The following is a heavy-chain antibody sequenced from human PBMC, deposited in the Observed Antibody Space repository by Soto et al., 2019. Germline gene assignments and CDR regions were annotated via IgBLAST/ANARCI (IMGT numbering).Heavy chain of an antibody. CDR1: GGSISSSSYY. D-gene: IGHD3-3*01. V-gene: IGHV4-39*01. CDR3: ARLGIFGVVITYYYYGMDV. J-gene: IGHJ6*02. CDR2: IYYSGST. Sequence: SETLSLTCTVSGGSISSSSYYWGWIRQPPGKGLEWIGSIYYSGSTYYNPSLKSRVTISVDTSKNQFSLKLSSVTAADTAVYYCARLGIFGVVITYYYYGMDVWGQGTTVTVSS.